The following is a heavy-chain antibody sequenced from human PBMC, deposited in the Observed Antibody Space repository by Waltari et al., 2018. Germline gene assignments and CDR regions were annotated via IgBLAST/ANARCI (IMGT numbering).Heavy chain of an antibody. J-gene: IGHJ4*02. V-gene: IGHV3-30*15. CDR3: ARDIALAGSRGRYFDY. Sequence: DSVKGRFTISRDNSKNTLYLQMSSLRADDTAIYYCARDIALAGSRGRYFDYGGQGTLVTVSS. D-gene: IGHD6-19*01.